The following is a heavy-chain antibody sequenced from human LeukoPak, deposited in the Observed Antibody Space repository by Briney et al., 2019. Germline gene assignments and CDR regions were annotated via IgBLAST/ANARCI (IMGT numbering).Heavy chain of an antibody. J-gene: IGHJ5*02. CDR2: IYYSGST. Sequence: SETLSLTCTVSGGSISSGGYYWSWIRQHPGTGLEWIGYIYYSGSTYYNPSLKSRVTISVDTSKNQFSLKLSSVTAADTAVYYCARDRPGYCSGGSCYSGWDPWGQGTLVTVSS. D-gene: IGHD2-15*01. CDR3: ARDRPGYCSGGSCYSGWDP. V-gene: IGHV4-31*03. CDR1: GGSISSGGYY.